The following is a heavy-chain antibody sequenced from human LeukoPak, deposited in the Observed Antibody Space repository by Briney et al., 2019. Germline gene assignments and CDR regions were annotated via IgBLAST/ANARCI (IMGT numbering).Heavy chain of an antibody. D-gene: IGHD2-15*01. CDR3: ARSEGGYCSGGSCYSMYYGMDV. J-gene: IGHJ6*02. Sequence: SETLSLTCSVSGVSVGSAGYYWTWTRQPPGKGLEWIGYMYYSGNSNYNPFLKSRVTMSLDPSKNRFSLKLSSVTAADTAVYYCARSEGGYCSGGSCYSMYYGMDVWGQGTTVTVSS. V-gene: IGHV4-61*08. CDR2: MYYSGNS. CDR1: GVSVGSAGYY.